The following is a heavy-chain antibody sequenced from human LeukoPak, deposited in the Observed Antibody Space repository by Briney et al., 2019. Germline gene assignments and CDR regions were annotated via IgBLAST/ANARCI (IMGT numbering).Heavy chain of an antibody. V-gene: IGHV3-43*02. J-gene: IGHJ4*02. Sequence: PGGSLRLSCAASGFTFDDYAMHWVRQAPGKGLEWVSLISGDGGSTYYADSVKGRFTISRDNSKNSLYLQMNSLRTEDTALYYCANVGYGQLGLFDYWGQGTLVTVSS. CDR1: GFTFDDYA. D-gene: IGHD5-18*01. CDR2: ISGDGGST. CDR3: ANVGYGQLGLFDY.